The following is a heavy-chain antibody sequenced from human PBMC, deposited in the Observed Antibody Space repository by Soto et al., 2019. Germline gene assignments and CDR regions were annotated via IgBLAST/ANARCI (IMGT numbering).Heavy chain of an antibody. V-gene: IGHV3-74*01. CDR2: INSDGSIT. J-gene: IGHJ6*02. CDR1: EFNFRNYW. CDR3: ARRDQIAYYYGMDV. D-gene: IGHD2-21*01. Sequence: VGSKILSCTASEFNFRNYWMNWVSQKTGKGPVWVSRINSDGSITGYADSVKGRFTISRDNAKNTLYLQMNSLSAEDTAVYYCARRDQIAYYYGMDVWGQGTTVTVSS.